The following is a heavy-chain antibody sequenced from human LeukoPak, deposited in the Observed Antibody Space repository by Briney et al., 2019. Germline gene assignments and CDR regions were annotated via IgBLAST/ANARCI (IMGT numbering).Heavy chain of an antibody. CDR1: GFIFSTYT. Sequence: GGSLRLSCAASGFIFSTYTMTWVRQAPGKGLEWVSSITSSSTYIYYADSLKGRFTISRDNAKNPLFLQMNSLRAEDTAVYYCARVATVTTDFDYWGPGTLVTVSS. CDR2: ITSSSTYI. D-gene: IGHD4-17*01. J-gene: IGHJ4*02. V-gene: IGHV3-21*01. CDR3: ARVATVTTDFDY.